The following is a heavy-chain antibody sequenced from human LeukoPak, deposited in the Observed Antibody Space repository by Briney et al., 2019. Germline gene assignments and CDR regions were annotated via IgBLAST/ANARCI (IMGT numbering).Heavy chain of an antibody. D-gene: IGHD3-22*01. CDR1: GGSISSYY. CDR2: IYYSGST. CDR3: ARDKASGYTLD. Sequence: SETLSLTCTVSGGSISSYYWSWIRQPPGKGLEWIGYIYYSGSTNYNPSLKSRVTISVDTSKNQFSLKLSSVTAADTAVYYCARDKASGYTLDWGQGTPVTVSS. J-gene: IGHJ4*02. V-gene: IGHV4-59*01.